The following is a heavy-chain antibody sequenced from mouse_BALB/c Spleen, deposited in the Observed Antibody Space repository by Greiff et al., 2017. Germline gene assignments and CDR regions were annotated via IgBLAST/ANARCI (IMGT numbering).Heavy chain of an antibody. D-gene: IGHD2-3*01. CDR3: ARGGGWLLREPWFAY. J-gene: IGHJ3*01. V-gene: IGHV2-2*02. Sequence: QVQLKESGPGLVQPSQSLSITCTVSGFSLTSYGVHWVRQSPGKGLEWLGVIWSGGSTDYNAAFISRLSISKDNSKSQVFFKMNSLQANDTAIYYCARGGGWLLREPWFAYWGQGTLVTVSA. CDR2: IWSGGST. CDR1: GFSLTSYG.